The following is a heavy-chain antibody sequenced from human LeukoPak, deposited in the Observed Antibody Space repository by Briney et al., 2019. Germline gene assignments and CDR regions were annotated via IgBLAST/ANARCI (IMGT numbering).Heavy chain of an antibody. CDR3: ARDPGYYDILTGSGGNYYYYGMDV. D-gene: IGHD3-9*01. CDR1: GGSISSYY. V-gene: IGHV4-59*01. Sequence: SETLSLTCTVSGGSISSYYWSWIRQPPGKGLEWIGYIYYSGSTNYNPSLKSRVTISVDTSKNQFSLKLSSVTAADTAVYYCARDPGYYDILTGSGGNYYYYGMDVWGQGTTVTVSS. CDR2: IYYSGST. J-gene: IGHJ6*02.